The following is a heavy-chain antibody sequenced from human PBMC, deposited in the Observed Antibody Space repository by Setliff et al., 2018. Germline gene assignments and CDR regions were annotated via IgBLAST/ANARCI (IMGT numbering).Heavy chain of an antibody. D-gene: IGHD2-15*01. V-gene: IGHV1-69*05. CDR3: ARGPRNVVVVAATPSYFDY. CDR2: IIPIFGTA. J-gene: IGHJ4*02. CDR1: GGTFSSYA. Sequence: ASVKVSCKASGGTFSSYAISWVRQAPGQGLEWMGGIIPIFGTANYAQKSQGRVTITTDESTSTAYMELSSLRSEDTAVYYCARGPRNVVVVAATPSYFDYWGQGTLVTVSS.